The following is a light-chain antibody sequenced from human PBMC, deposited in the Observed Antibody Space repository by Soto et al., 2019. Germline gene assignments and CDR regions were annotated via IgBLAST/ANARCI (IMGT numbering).Light chain of an antibody. Sequence: QSVLTQPPSASGTPGQRVTISCSGSSSNIGSNTVNWYQQLPGTAPKLLIYNNNKRPSGVPDRFSGSKSGTSASLTISGLQSEDEADFYCAAWDDRLNGFVIFGGGTKLTVL. V-gene: IGLV1-44*01. CDR3: AAWDDRLNGFVI. CDR1: SSNIGSNT. CDR2: NNN. J-gene: IGLJ2*01.